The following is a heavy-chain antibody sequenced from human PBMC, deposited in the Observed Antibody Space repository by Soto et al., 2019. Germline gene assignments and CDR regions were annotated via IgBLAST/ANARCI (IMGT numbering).Heavy chain of an antibody. D-gene: IGHD2-21*02. Sequence: QVQVVQSGPELKKPGASVKVSCKAQGYIFTKYGIGWVRQAPGHGLEWMGLINVYNGDRKVAQKFQDRVSMTTDTATDTAYMGLKGLRSGDTAVYYCARLQLGGDRMLNWFDPWGQGTLVTVS. V-gene: IGHV1-18*01. J-gene: IGHJ5*02. CDR2: INVYNGDR. CDR3: ARLQLGGDRMLNWFDP. CDR1: GYIFTKYG.